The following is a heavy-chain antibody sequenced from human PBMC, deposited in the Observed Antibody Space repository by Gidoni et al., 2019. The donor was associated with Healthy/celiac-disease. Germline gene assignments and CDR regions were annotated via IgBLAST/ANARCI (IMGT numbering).Heavy chain of an antibody. CDR1: GGTFSSYT. V-gene: IGHV1-69*02. CDR3: ARGYSGSYSGWFDP. D-gene: IGHD1-26*01. Sequence: QVQLVQSGAEVKKPGSSVKVSCKASGGTFSSYTISWVRQAPGQGLEWMGRIIPILGIANYAQKFQGRVTITADKSTSTAYMELSSLRSEDTAVYYCARGYSGSYSGWFDPWGQGTLVTVSS. J-gene: IGHJ5*02. CDR2: IIPILGIA.